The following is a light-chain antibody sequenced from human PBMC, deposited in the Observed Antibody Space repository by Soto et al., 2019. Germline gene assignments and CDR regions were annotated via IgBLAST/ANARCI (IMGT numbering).Light chain of an antibody. CDR3: FSYAGSTYV. CDR2: DVS. CDR1: SSDVGGYNF. J-gene: IGLJ1*01. Sequence: QSALTQPRSVSGSPGQSVTMSCTGTSSDVGGYNFVSWYQQHPGKAPKLMIYDVSERPSGVPDRFFGSKSGNTASLTISGLQAEDEADYYCFSYAGSTYVFGTGTKVTVL. V-gene: IGLV2-11*01.